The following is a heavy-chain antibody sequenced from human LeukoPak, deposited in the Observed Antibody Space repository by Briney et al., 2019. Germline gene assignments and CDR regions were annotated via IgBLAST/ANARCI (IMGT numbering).Heavy chain of an antibody. Sequence: GGSLRLSCAASGFIFSNYAMSWVRQSPGKGLEWVAFIRYDGNIKFYADSMKGRFTISRDNSKNTLYLHINSLRPEDTALYYCVKDNPLDYWGQGTLVIVSS. CDR1: GFIFSNYA. CDR3: VKDNPLDY. J-gene: IGHJ4*02. V-gene: IGHV3-30*02. D-gene: IGHD1-14*01. CDR2: IRYDGNIK.